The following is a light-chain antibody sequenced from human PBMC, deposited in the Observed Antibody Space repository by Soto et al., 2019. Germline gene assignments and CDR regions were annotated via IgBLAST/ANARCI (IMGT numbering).Light chain of an antibody. Sequence: EIVLTQSPATLSLSPGERATLSCRASQSVSSYLAWYQQKPGQAPRLLIYDASNRATGIPGRFSGSGSGTDFTLTISRLEPEDSAVYYCQHYDSSPPYTFGQGTKVDIK. V-gene: IGKV3-20*01. J-gene: IGKJ2*01. CDR1: QSVSSY. CDR3: QHYDSSPPYT. CDR2: DAS.